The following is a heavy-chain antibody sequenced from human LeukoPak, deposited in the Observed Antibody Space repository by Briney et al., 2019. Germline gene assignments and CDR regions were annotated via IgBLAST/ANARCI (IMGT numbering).Heavy chain of an antibody. J-gene: IGHJ4*02. CDR3: ARDAGLRWPGFDY. D-gene: IGHD4-23*01. CDR2: IYYSGST. V-gene: IGHV4-59*01. Sequence: SETLSLTCTVSGGSISSYYWSWIRQPPGKGLEWIGYIYYSGSTNYNPSLKSRVTISVDTSKNQFSLKLSSVTAADTAVYYCARDAGLRWPGFDYWGQGTLVTVSS. CDR1: GGSISSYY.